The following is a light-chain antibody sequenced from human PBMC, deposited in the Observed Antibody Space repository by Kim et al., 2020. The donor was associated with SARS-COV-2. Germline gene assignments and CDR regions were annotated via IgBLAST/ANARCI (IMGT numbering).Light chain of an antibody. CDR2: AAS. J-gene: IGKJ2*03. CDR1: QSINTY. Sequence: SASVGDRVTITGRASQSINTYVNWFQQKPGKAPKLLIYAASSLESGVPSRFSGSGFGTDFTLTISSRQCEDSATYYCQQSNITPFSFGQGTKLEI. V-gene: IGKV1-39*01. CDR3: QQSNITPFS.